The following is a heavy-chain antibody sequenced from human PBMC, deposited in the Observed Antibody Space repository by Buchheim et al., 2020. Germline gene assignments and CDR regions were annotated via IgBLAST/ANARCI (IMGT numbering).Heavy chain of an antibody. V-gene: IGHV4-39*01. CDR2: IYYSGTT. D-gene: IGHD1-26*01. CDR3: ARHQFLVRAGLYYFDS. J-gene: IGHJ4*02. Sequence: QLQLQESGPGLVKPSETLSLTCTVSGGSIITSSYYWGWIRQPPGKGLEWIGSIYYSGTTYYNPSLKSRVTISVDTSKNQFSLKLSSVTAADTAVYYCARHQFLVRAGLYYFDSWGQGTL. CDR1: GGSIITSSYY.